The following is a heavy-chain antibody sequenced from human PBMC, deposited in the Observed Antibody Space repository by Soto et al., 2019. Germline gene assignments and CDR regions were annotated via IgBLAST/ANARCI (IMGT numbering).Heavy chain of an antibody. J-gene: IGHJ4*02. CDR2: IWYDGSNK. Sequence: GGSLRLSCTASGFTFSSYGMHWVRQAPGKGLEWVAVIWYDGSNKYYADSVKGRFTISRDNSKNTLYLQMNSLRAEDTAVYYYARETDYYGSGSYYYYFDYWGQGTLVTVFS. D-gene: IGHD3-10*01. V-gene: IGHV3-33*01. CDR1: GFTFSSYG. CDR3: ARETDYYGSGSYYYYFDY.